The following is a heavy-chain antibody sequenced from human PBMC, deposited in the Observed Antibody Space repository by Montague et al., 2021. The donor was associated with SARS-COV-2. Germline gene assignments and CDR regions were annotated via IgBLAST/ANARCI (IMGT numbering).Heavy chain of an antibody. Sequence: NYNPSLTSRVTMSVDTSKNQFSLKVNSVTAADTAVYYCARHYSATLPAVYWGQGTLVTFSS. CDR3: ARHYSATLPAVY. D-gene: IGHD2-15*01. V-gene: IGHV4-59*08. J-gene: IGHJ4*02.